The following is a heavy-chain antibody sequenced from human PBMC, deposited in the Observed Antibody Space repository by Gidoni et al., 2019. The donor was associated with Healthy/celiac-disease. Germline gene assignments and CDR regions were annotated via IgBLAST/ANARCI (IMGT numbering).Heavy chain of an antibody. Sequence: EVQLVECGGGLVKPGGSLRLSCAASGFTFSSYSMNWVRQAPGKGLEWVSSISSSSSYIYYADSVKGRFTISRDNAKNSLYLQMNSLRAEDTAVYYCARDREVGTVSHDYYYGMDVWGQGTTVTVSS. D-gene: IGHD2-21*02. CDR1: GFTFSSYS. CDR2: ISSSSSYI. CDR3: ARDREVGTVSHDYYYGMDV. V-gene: IGHV3-21*01. J-gene: IGHJ6*02.